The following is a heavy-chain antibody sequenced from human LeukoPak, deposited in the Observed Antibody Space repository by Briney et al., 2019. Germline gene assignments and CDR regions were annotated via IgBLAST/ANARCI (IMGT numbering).Heavy chain of an antibody. D-gene: IGHD2-15*01. J-gene: IGHJ4*02. CDR3: ANADSEDYFDY. V-gene: IGHV4-38-2*02. CDR2: FYHDETT. Sequence: PSETLSLTSSDPGYSVSSTIYWGWIRQPPGKGLEGIGSFYHDETTYYNPSFKSRVTLSVDSSKRHFYLDLYSVTAADTAVYCCANADSEDYFDYWGRGALVTVSS. CDR1: GYSVSSTIY.